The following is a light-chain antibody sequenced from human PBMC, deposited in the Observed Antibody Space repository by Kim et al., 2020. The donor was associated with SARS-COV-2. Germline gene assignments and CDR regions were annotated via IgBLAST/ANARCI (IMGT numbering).Light chain of an antibody. CDR3: GTWDSSLSAAYV. J-gene: IGLJ1*01. CDR1: SSNVENND. Sequence: QSVLTQPPSVSAAPGQKVTISCSGSSSNVENNDVSWYQHLPGTAPRLLIYDDTKRPSGIPDRFSGSKSGTLATLGITGLQSGDEADYYCGTWDSSLSAAYVFGTGTKVTVL. V-gene: IGLV1-51*01. CDR2: DDT.